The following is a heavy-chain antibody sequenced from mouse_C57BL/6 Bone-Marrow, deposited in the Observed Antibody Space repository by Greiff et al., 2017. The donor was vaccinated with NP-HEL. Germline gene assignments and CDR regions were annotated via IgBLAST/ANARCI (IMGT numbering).Heavy chain of an antibody. CDR3: AKGITTRDYYAMDY. Sequence: EVQLQQSGPELVKPGASVKIPCKASGYTFTDYNMDWVKQSHGKSLEWIGDINPNNGGTIYNQKFKGKATLTVDKSSSTAYMELRSLTSEDTAVYYCAKGITTRDYYAMDYWGQGTSVTVSS. CDR1: GYTFTDYN. J-gene: IGHJ4*01. D-gene: IGHD2-4*01. V-gene: IGHV1-18*01. CDR2: INPNNGGT.